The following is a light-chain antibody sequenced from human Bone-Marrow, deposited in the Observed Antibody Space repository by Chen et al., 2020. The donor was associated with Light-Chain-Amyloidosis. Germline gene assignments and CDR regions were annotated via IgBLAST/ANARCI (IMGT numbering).Light chain of an antibody. CDR2: EVT. V-gene: IGLV2-14*03. Sequence: QSALTQPASVSGSPGQSITISCTVTSSDVGGYNFVSWYQQYQGKVPKLMIYEVTNRPSGVSNRFSGSKSGNTASLTISGLQAEDEADYYCSSYTTSGTLVFGTGTKVTVL. J-gene: IGLJ1*01. CDR1: SSDVGGYNF. CDR3: SSYTTSGTLV.